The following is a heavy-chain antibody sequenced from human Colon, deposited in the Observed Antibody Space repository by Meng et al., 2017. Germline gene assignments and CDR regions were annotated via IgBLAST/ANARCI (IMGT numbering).Heavy chain of an antibody. CDR1: GFTFSSYG. V-gene: IGHV3-33*01. D-gene: IGHD3-10*01. CDR2: IWFDGSNK. CDR3: VRNGGSGDY. J-gene: IGHJ4*02. Sequence: GGSLRLSCAASGFTFSSYGMHWVRQAPGKGPEWVAVIWFDGSNKYHADSVKGRFTISRDNSKNSLDLQLNSLRVEDTAIYYCVRNGGSGDYWGQGTQVTVSS.